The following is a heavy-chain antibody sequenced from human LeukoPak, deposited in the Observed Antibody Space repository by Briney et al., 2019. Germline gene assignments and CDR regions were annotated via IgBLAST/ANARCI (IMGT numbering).Heavy chain of an antibody. D-gene: IGHD6-19*01. V-gene: IGHV1-69*10. CDR1: GDILTSYG. CDR2: TIATLGTT. J-gene: IGHJ6*03. Sequence: SVKVSCKTSGDILTSYGISWVRQAPGQGLEWVGGTIATLGTTNYAQKFQGRVTIDADKSTSTAYMELNNLRSEDTAVYYCARVASISVAGTRPYYMDVWGQGTTVTVSS. CDR3: ARVASISVAGTRPYYMDV.